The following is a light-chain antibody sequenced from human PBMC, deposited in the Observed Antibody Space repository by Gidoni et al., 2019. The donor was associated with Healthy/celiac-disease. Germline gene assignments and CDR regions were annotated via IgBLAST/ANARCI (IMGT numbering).Light chain of an antibody. Sequence: DIQLTQSPSFLSASVGDRVTITCRASQGISSYLAWYQQKPGKAPKLLIYAASTLQSGVPSRFSGSGSGTEFTLTISSLQPEDFATYYCQQLNSYPRFFGPXTKVDIK. V-gene: IGKV1-9*01. CDR1: QGISSY. CDR2: AAS. CDR3: QQLNSYPRF. J-gene: IGKJ3*01.